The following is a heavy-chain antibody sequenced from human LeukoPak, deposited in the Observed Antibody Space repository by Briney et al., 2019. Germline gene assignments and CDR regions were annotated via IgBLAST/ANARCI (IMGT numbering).Heavy chain of an antibody. Sequence: SQTLSLTCAISGDSVSSNSVTWNWIRQSPSRGLEWLGRTYYRSTWYNDYAVSVRGRITVNPDTSKNQFSLHLNSVTPEDTAVYYCARDFASASGLDYWGQGILVTVSS. CDR1: GDSVSSNSVT. V-gene: IGHV6-1*01. CDR2: TYYRSTWYN. CDR3: ARDFASASGLDY. J-gene: IGHJ4*02. D-gene: IGHD3-3*01.